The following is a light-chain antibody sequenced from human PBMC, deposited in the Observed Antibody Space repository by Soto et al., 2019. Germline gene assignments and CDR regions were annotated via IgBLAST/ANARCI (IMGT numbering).Light chain of an antibody. V-gene: IGKV1-27*01. CDR3: QEYNSAPWT. CDR1: QGISNS. J-gene: IGKJ1*01. CDR2: AAP. Sequence: DMQMTQSPSSLSASVGDRVTITCRASQGISNSLAWYQQKPGKVPKLLIYAAPTLQSGVPSRFSGSGPGTDFTLTISSLQADGVATSYCQEYNSAPWTFSQGTKVDIK.